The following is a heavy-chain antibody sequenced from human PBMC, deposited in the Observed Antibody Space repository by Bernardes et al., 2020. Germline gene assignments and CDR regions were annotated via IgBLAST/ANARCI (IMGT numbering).Heavy chain of an antibody. V-gene: IGHV3-23*01. CDR1: GFTFNSYD. CDR3: AKGYWIDH. D-gene: IGHD2-15*01. CDR2: VSKSGDRT. Sequence: GGSLRLSCAASGFTFNSYDMNWVRQAPGKGPEWVSGVSKSGDRTYYADSVKGRFTISRDNSKNTVHLQMNSLRAEDTAVYYCAKGYWIDHWGQGTPVTVSS. J-gene: IGHJ4*02.